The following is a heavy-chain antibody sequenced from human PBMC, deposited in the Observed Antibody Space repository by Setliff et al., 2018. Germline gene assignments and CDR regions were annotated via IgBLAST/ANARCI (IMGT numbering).Heavy chain of an antibody. CDR1: GGSISSSSYY. CDR3: ARDHGYYGMDV. V-gene: IGHV4-39*07. CDR2: IYYSGST. J-gene: IGHJ6*02. Sequence: SETLSLTCTVSGGSISSSSYYWGWIRQPPGKGLEWIGSIYYSGSTYYNPSLKSRVTISADTPKNQFSLKLSSVTAADTAVYYCARDHGYYGMDVWGQGTTVTVS.